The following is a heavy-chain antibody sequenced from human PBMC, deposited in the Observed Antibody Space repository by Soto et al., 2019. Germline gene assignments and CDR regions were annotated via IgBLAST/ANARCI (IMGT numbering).Heavy chain of an antibody. Sequence: GGSLRLSCAASGFTFSSYDMHWVRQATGKGLEWVSAITAAGDTYYSDSVKGRFTISRENARNSLYFQMNSLTAGDTAVYYCARERILRHRDYYYYYMDVWGKGTTVTVSS. CDR3: ARERILRHRDYYYYYMDV. D-gene: IGHD2-15*01. J-gene: IGHJ6*03. V-gene: IGHV3-13*01. CDR1: GFTFSSYD. CDR2: ITAAGDT.